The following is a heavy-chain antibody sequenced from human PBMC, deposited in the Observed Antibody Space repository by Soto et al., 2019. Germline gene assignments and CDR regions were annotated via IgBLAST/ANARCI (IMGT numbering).Heavy chain of an antibody. Sequence: TLSLTCTVSGGSISSGGYYWSWIRQHPGKGLEWIGYIYYSGSTYFNPSLKSRLTISVDTSKNLFSLQLSSVTAADTAVYYCARAGHRSSSEGANWFDPWGQGTLVTVSS. V-gene: IGHV4-31*03. J-gene: IGHJ5*02. CDR1: GGSISSGGYY. CDR3: ARAGHRSSSEGANWFDP. CDR2: IYYSGST. D-gene: IGHD6-6*01.